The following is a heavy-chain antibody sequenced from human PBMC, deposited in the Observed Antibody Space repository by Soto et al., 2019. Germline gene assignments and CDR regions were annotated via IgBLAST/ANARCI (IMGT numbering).Heavy chain of an antibody. CDR2: IYYSGST. CDR3: ARDSEVYDSSGYYFHYFDY. D-gene: IGHD3-22*01. V-gene: IGHV4-59*01. CDR1: GGSISSYY. Sequence: PSDTLSLTCTVSGGSISSYYWSWIRQPPGKGLEWIGYIYYSGSTNYNPSLKSRVTISVDTSKNQFSLKLSSVTAADTAVYYCARDSEVYDSSGYYFHYFDYCGQGPLVTV. J-gene: IGHJ4*02.